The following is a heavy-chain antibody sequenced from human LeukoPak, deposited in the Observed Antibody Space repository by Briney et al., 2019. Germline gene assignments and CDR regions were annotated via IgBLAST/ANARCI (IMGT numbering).Heavy chain of an antibody. CDR2: LYYSGSA. CDR1: DGSMGTYY. CDR3: ARGRLGRQHSSFFDS. Sequence: PSETLSLTCSVSDGSMGTYYWGWIWQPPGKGLEWIGYLYYSGSAPYNPSPKSRVTVSVDTSKNQFSLKLTSMTAADTAVYYCARGRLGRQHSSFFDSWGQGTLVTVSS. D-gene: IGHD2-2*01. V-gene: IGHV4-59*08. J-gene: IGHJ4*02.